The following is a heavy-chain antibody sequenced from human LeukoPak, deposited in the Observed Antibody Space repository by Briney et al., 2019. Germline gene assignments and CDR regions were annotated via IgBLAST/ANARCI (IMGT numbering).Heavy chain of an antibody. V-gene: IGHV4-34*01. D-gene: IGHD3-22*01. CDR1: GGSFSGCY. CDR3: ARGLEYYYDSSGYYAYFDY. J-gene: IGHJ4*02. CDR2: INHSGST. Sequence: SETLSLTCAVYGGSFSGCYWSWIRQPPGKGLEWIGEINHSGSTNYNPSLKSRVTISVDTSKNQFSLKLSSVTAADTAVYYCARGLEYYYDSSGYYAYFDYWGQGTLVTVSS.